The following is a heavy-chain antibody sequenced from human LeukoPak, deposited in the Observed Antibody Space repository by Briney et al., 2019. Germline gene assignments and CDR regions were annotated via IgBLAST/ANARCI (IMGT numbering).Heavy chain of an antibody. Sequence: GGSLRLSCAASGFTFSKYAMSWVRQAPGKGLEWVANIKQDGSEKYYVDSVKGRFTISRDNAKNTLYLQMNSLRVGDTAVYYCAKSFGYSRSWFDNWGQGTLVTVSS. D-gene: IGHD6-13*01. V-gene: IGHV3-7*03. CDR2: IKQDGSEK. CDR3: AKSFGYSRSWFDN. J-gene: IGHJ4*02. CDR1: GFTFSKYA.